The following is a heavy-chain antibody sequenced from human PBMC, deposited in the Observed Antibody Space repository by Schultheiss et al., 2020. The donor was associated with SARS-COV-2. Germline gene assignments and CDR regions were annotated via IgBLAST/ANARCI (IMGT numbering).Heavy chain of an antibody. CDR3: ARYTAMAINWFDP. J-gene: IGHJ5*02. Sequence: SETLSLTCTVSGGSISSGGHYWSWIRQPPGKGLEWIGYIYYSGSTKYNPSLKSRVTISVDTSKNQFSLKMSSVTAADTAVYYCARYTAMAINWFDPWDQGTLVTVSS. D-gene: IGHD5-18*01. CDR1: GGSISSGGHY. CDR2: IYYSGST. V-gene: IGHV4-61*08.